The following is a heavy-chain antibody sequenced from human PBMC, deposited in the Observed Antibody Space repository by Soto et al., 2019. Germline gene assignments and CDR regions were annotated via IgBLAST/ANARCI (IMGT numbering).Heavy chain of an antibody. CDR1: GFTFSSYA. CDR3: AKPGTTVGTTVIRYYFDY. CDR2: ISGSGGST. D-gene: IGHD4-4*01. Sequence: GGSLRLSCAASGFTFSSYAMSWVRQAPGKGLEWVSAISGSGGSTYYADSVKGRFTISRDNSKNTLYLQMNSLRAEDTAVYYCAKPGTTVGTTVIRYYFDYWGQGTLVTVSS. V-gene: IGHV3-23*01. J-gene: IGHJ4*02.